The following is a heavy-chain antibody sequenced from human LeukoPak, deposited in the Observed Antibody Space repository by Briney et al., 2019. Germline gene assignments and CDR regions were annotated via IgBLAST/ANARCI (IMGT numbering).Heavy chain of an antibody. V-gene: IGHV1-18*01. Sequence: ASVKVSCKASGYTFTSYGISWVRQAPGQGLEWMGWISAYNGNTNYAQKLQGRVTMTTDTSTSTAYMELRSLRSDDTAVYYCARDRVVVRYFDWLSQPDYWGQGTLVTVSS. D-gene: IGHD3-9*01. CDR2: ISAYNGNT. CDR3: ARDRVVVRYFDWLSQPDY. J-gene: IGHJ4*02. CDR1: GYTFTSYG.